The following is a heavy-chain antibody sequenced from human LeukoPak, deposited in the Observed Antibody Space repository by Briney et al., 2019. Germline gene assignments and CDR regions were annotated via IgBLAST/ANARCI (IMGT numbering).Heavy chain of an antibody. V-gene: IGHV3-53*01. J-gene: IGHJ6*03. Sequence: PGGSLRLSCAASGFTVSSNYMSWVRQAPGKGLEWVSLIYSGGSTDYADSVKGRFTISRDNSKNTLYLQMNSLRANDTAVYYCARELPGYCSGGSCHRNYYYYYMDVWGKGTTVTVSS. D-gene: IGHD2-15*01. CDR2: IYSGGST. CDR3: ARELPGYCSGGSCHRNYYYYYMDV. CDR1: GFTVSSNY.